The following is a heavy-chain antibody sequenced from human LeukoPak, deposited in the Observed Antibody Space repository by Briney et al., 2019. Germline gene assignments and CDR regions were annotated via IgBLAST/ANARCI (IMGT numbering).Heavy chain of an antibody. CDR3: TRGHYGR. D-gene: IGHD3-10*01. CDR2: IKPKTDGGTT. CDR1: GFTFTSAW. J-gene: IGHJ4*02. V-gene: IGHV3-15*01. Sequence: GGSLRLSCAASGFTFTSAWMNWVRQAPGKGLEWVGHIKPKTDGGTTDYAAPVKGRFTISRDDSKSTLYLQMDSLKTEDTAVYYCTRGHYGRWGQGTLVTASS.